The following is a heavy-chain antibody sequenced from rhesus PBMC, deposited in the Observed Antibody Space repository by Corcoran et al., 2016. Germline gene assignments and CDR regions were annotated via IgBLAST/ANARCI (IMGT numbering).Heavy chain of an antibody. V-gene: IGHV4-80*01. Sequence: QVQLQESGPGLVKPSETLSLTCAVPGASISSSWWNWIGQPPWKGLEWMGVINGNSGSTNYNPSLKSRVTISKDASKNQFSLKLSSVTAADTAVYYCARDQGVGTTLLDYWGQGVLVTVSS. J-gene: IGHJ4*01. CDR3: ARDQGVGTTLLDY. CDR2: INGNSGST. D-gene: IGHD1-44*01. CDR1: GASISSSW.